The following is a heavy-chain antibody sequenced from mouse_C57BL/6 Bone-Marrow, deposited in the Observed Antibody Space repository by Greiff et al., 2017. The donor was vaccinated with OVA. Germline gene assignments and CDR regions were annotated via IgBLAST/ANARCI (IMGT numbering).Heavy chain of an antibody. Sequence: QVQLKQSGAELARPGASVKLSCKASGYTFTSYGISWVKQRTGQGLEWIGEIYPRSGNTYYNEKFKGKATLTADKSSSTAYMELRSLTSEDSAVYFCAREGITTGVAPPFAYWGQGTLVTVSA. J-gene: IGHJ3*01. D-gene: IGHD1-1*01. CDR2: IYPRSGNT. CDR3: AREGITTGVAPPFAY. CDR1: GYTFTSYG. V-gene: IGHV1-81*01.